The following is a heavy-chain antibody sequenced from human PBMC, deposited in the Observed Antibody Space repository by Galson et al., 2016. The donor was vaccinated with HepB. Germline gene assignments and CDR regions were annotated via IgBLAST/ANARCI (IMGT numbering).Heavy chain of an antibody. V-gene: IGHV3-7*01. CDR3: ARDGDAYNFDY. J-gene: IGHJ4*02. CDR2: LKQDGSDK. Sequence: SLRLSCAASGFTFSNYWMSWVRQAPGKGLECVANLKQDGSDKYYVDSVMGRFTISRDNAKNTLYLQMNSLRAEDTAVYYCARDGDAYNFDYWGQGTLVTVSS. CDR1: GFTFSNYW. D-gene: IGHD5-24*01.